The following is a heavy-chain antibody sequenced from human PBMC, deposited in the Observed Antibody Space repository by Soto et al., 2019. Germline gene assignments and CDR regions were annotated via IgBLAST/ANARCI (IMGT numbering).Heavy chain of an antibody. V-gene: IGHV3-23*01. J-gene: IGHJ4*02. Sequence: GVSLILSCVAAGCPFDPYVSAWVRQAPGKGLEWVAAIRSNTAVTHYADSMRDRFTISRVNSANTIFLHMNSLRVEDSAVYFCAKASDGGWPHYFDSWGQAALVTVS. CDR1: GCPFDPYV. CDR3: AKASDGGWPHYFDS. D-gene: IGHD2-15*01. CDR2: IRSNTAVT.